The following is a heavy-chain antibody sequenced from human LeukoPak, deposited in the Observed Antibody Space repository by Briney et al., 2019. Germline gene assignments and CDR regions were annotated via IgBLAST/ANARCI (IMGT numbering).Heavy chain of an antibody. D-gene: IGHD6-19*01. Sequence: NPSETLSLTCAVSGGSISSSNWWSWVRQPPGKGLEWIGEIYHSGSTNYNPSLKSRVTISVDKSKNQFSLKLSSVTAADTAVYYCARDTVAGYRAFDYWGQGTLVTVSS. J-gene: IGHJ4*02. CDR1: GGSISSSNW. V-gene: IGHV4-4*02. CDR2: IYHSGST. CDR3: ARDTVAGYRAFDY.